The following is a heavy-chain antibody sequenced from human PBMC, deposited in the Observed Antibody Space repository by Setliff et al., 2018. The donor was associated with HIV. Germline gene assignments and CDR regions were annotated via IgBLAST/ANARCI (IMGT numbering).Heavy chain of an antibody. Sequence: PGGSLRLSCAASGLTGLTFSNYAMNWVRQAPGKGLEWVSCISGSGGATYYADSVKGRFTISRDNRNDTLYLQMNSLTAEDTAVYYCARALSYSGWRTQYFDCWGQGTLVTVSS. J-gene: IGHJ4*02. D-gene: IGHD6-19*01. CDR1: GLTGLTFSNYA. CDR2: ISGSGGAT. CDR3: ARALSYSGWRTQYFDC. V-gene: IGHV3-23*01.